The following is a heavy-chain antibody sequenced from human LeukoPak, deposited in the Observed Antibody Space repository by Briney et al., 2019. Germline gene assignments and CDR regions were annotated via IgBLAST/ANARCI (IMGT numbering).Heavy chain of an antibody. D-gene: IGHD4/OR15-4a*01. CDR1: GFTFSSYG. V-gene: IGHV3-23*01. J-gene: IGHJ4*02. Sequence: GGSLRLSCAASGFTFSSYGMSWVRQAPGKGLEWVSAISGSGGSTYYADSVKGRFTISRDNSKNTLYLQMNSLRAEDTAVYYCARRAGAYSRPYDYWGQGTLVTVSS. CDR2: ISGSGGST. CDR3: ARRAGAYSRPYDY.